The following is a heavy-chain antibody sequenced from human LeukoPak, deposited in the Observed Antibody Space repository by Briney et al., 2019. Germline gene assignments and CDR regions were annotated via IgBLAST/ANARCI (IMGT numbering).Heavy chain of an antibody. CDR2: INPNSGGT. Sequence: ASVKVSCKASGYTFTGYYMHWVRQAPGQGLEWMGWINPNSGGTNYAQKFQGRVTMTRDTSISTAYMELSRLRSDDTAVYYCARDREGYYYYYIDVWGKGTPVTVSS. CDR3: ARDREGYYYYYIDV. V-gene: IGHV1-2*02. CDR1: GYTFTGYY. J-gene: IGHJ6*03.